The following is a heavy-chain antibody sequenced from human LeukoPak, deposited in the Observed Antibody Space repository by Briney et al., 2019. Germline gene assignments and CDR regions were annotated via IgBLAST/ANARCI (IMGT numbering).Heavy chain of an antibody. J-gene: IGHJ6*03. Sequence: ASVKVSCKASGYTFTSYGISWVRQAPGQGLEWMGWISAYNGNTNYAQKLQGRVTMTTDTSTSTAHMELRSLRSDDTAVYYCARGRVYDSSGYYYLYYMDVWGKGTTVTVSS. V-gene: IGHV1-18*01. CDR1: GYTFTSYG. CDR3: ARGRVYDSSGYYYLYYMDV. D-gene: IGHD3-22*01. CDR2: ISAYNGNT.